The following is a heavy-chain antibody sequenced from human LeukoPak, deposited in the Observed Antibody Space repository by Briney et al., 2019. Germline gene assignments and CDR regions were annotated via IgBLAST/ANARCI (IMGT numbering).Heavy chain of an antibody. V-gene: IGHV3-23*01. CDR1: GFTFSSYA. CDR3: AKVAVGGVGDFYMDV. Sequence: GGSLRLSCAASGFTFSSYAMSCVRQAPGKVLEGVSGISGSGGRTYYADSVKGRFTISRDNSKNTLYLQMNSQRAEDTAVYYCAKVAVGGVGDFYMDVWGKGTTVTVSS. J-gene: IGHJ6*03. CDR2: ISGSGGRT. D-gene: IGHD1-26*01.